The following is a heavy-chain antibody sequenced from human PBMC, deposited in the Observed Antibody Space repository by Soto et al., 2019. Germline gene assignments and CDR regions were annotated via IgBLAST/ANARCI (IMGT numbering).Heavy chain of an antibody. CDR3: AKALYGGFTY. CDR1: GFTFSVYA. D-gene: IGHD3-10*01. J-gene: IGHJ4*02. CDR2: ISGSGDST. Sequence: EVRLLESGGGLVQPGGSLRLSCAASGFTFSVYAMSWVRQAPGKGLEWVSGISGSGDSTHYADSVKGRFTVSRDNSKSMLYLQTNGLRAEDTAIYYCAKALYGGFTYWGQGTLVTVPS. V-gene: IGHV3-23*01.